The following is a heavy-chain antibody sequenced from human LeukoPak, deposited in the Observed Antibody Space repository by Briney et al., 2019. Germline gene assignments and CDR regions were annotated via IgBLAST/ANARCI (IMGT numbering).Heavy chain of an antibody. Sequence: PGGSLRLSCAASGFTFDDYGMSWVRQAPGKGLEWVSGINWNGGSTGYADSVKGRFTISRDNAKNSLYLQMNSLRAEDTALYYCARGIPTHYYDSSGSPFDYWGQGTLVTVSS. V-gene: IGHV3-20*04. J-gene: IGHJ4*02. CDR3: ARGIPTHYYDSSGSPFDY. CDR2: INWNGGST. D-gene: IGHD3-22*01. CDR1: GFTFDDYG.